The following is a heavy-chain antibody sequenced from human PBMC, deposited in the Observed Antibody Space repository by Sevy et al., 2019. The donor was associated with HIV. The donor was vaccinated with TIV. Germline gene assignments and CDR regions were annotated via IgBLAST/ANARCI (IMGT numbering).Heavy chain of an antibody. V-gene: IGHV3-21*01. J-gene: IGHJ4*02. CDR1: GFTFSSYS. Sequence: GGSLRLSCAASGFTFSSYSMNWVRQAPGKGLEWVSSISSSSSYIYYADSVKGRFTISRDNAKNSLCLQMNSLRAEDTAVYYCARGAVAATRGTLGYWGQGTLVTVSS. CDR2: ISSSSSYI. D-gene: IGHD2-15*01. CDR3: ARGAVAATRGTLGY.